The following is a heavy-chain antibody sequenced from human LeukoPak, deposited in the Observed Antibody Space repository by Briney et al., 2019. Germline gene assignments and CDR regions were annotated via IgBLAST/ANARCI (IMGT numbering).Heavy chain of an antibody. CDR1: GYTFTMYY. D-gene: IGHD2-15*01. CDR2: INPNSGGT. Sequence: ASVKVSCKASGYTFTMYYMHGVRQAPGQGLEGMGWINPNSGGTNYAQKFQGRVTMTEDTSINATHMELSRLRSDDTAVYYCARTSTRYCSGGSCFWFDPWGQGTLVTVSS. CDR3: ARTSTRYCSGGSCFWFDP. V-gene: IGHV1-2*02. J-gene: IGHJ5*02.